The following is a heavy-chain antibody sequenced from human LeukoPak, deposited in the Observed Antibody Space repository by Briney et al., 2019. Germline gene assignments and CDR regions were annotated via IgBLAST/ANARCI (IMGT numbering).Heavy chain of an antibody. D-gene: IGHD6-13*01. Sequence: ASVKVSCKTSGYTFTSYGLTWVRQAPGQGLEWVGWLSPYSGNTNYAQKVQGRVIMTTDTSTSTAYMELRSLRSDDTAMYFCTRVGGYSPSPTGGNAFDIWGQGTMVTVSS. V-gene: IGHV1-18*01. CDR3: TRVGGYSPSPTGGNAFDI. CDR1: GYTFTSYG. J-gene: IGHJ3*02. CDR2: LSPYSGNT.